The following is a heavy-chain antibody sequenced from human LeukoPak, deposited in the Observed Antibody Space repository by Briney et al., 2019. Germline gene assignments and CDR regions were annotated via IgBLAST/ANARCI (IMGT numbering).Heavy chain of an antibody. Sequence: PSQTLSLTCTVSGGSISSGDYYWSWIRQPPGKGLEWIGYIYYSGSTYYNPSLKSRVTISVDTSKNQFSLKLSSVTAADTAVYYCASRPRSYDYVWGSYRSSPIDAFDIWGQGTMVTVSS. CDR3: ASRPRSYDYVWGSYRSSPIDAFDI. CDR2: IYYSGST. V-gene: IGHV4-30-4*08. J-gene: IGHJ3*02. CDR1: GGSISSGDYY. D-gene: IGHD3-16*02.